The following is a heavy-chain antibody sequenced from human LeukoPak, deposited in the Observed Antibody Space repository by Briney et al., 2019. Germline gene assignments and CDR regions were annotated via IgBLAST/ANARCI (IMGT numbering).Heavy chain of an antibody. Sequence: AETLSLTCNVSGGPISSFNWNWLRQLPGKRREWMGRILYRGTTDYNASLKSRVTISRDTSKNQFSLNLSAVTAEDTAVYFCARVRDFAADSDAFDVWGPGTMVTVSS. CDR1: GGPISSFN. CDR2: ILYRGTT. D-gene: IGHD2-15*01. V-gene: IGHV4-59*01. J-gene: IGHJ3*01. CDR3: ARVRDFAADSDAFDV.